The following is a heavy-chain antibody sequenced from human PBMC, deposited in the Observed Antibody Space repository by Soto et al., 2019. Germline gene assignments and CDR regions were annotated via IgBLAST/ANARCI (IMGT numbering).Heavy chain of an antibody. V-gene: IGHV4-30-2*01. Sequence: QLQLQESGSGLVKPSQTLSLTCAVSGGSISSGGYSWSWIRQPPGKGLEWIGYIYHSGSTYYNPSLKSRVTLSVDRSKNQFSLKLSSVPAADTAVYYCASSHAGAHITAAVHWGQGTLVTVSS. J-gene: IGHJ4*02. CDR1: GGSISSGGYS. CDR2: IYHSGST. D-gene: IGHD6-13*01. CDR3: ASSHAGAHITAAVH.